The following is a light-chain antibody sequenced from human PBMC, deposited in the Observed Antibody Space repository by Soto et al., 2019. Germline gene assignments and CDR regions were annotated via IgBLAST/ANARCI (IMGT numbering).Light chain of an antibody. J-gene: IGKJ5*01. CDR3: QQYENWPPIT. CDR1: QSVSSY. Sequence: EIVLTQSPATLSLSPGERATLSCRASQSVSSYLAWYQQKPGQAPRLLIYGASSRATDIPARFSGSGFDTEFTLTISSLQSEDFAIYYCQQYENWPPITFGQGTRLENK. CDR2: GAS. V-gene: IGKV3-15*01.